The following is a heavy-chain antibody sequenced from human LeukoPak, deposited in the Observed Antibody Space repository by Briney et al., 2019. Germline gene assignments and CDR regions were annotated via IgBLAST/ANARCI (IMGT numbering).Heavy chain of an antibody. J-gene: IGHJ4*02. V-gene: IGHV1-69*05. CDR2: IIPIFGTA. D-gene: IGHD1-26*01. CDR3: ARGLVGATRGYYFDY. CDR1: GGTFSSYA. Sequence: ASVKVSCKASGGTFSSYAISWVRQAPGQGLEWKGAIIPIFGTANYAQKFQGRVTITTDESTSTAYMELSSLRSEDTAVYYCARGLVGATRGYYFDYWGQGTLVTVSS.